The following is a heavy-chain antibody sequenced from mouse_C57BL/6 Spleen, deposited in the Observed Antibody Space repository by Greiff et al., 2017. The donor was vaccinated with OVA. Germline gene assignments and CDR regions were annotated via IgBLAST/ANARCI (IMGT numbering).Heavy chain of an antibody. V-gene: IGHV2-9-1*01. CDR2: IWTGGGT. D-gene: IGHD1-1*01. CDR1: GFSLTSYA. J-gene: IGHJ1*03. Sequence: VMLVESGPGLVAPSQSLSITCTVSGFSLTSYAISWVRQPPGKGLEWLGVIWTGGGTNYNSALKSRLSISKDNSKSQVFLKMNSLQTDDTARYYGARNRGDYGVSYWYFDVWGTGTTVTVSS. CDR3: ARNRGDYGVSYWYFDV.